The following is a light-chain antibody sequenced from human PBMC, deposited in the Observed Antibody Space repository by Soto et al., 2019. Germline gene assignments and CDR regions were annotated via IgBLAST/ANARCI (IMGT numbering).Light chain of an antibody. CDR2: GNS. J-gene: IGLJ3*02. CDR1: SSNIGAGYD. Sequence: QPVLTQPPSVSGAPGQRVTISCTGSSSNIGAGYDVHWYQQLPGTAPKLLIYGNSNRPSGVPDRFSGSKSGTSASLAITGLQAEDEADYYCQSYDSSLSGSVFGGETKVTVL. CDR3: QSYDSSLSGSV. V-gene: IGLV1-40*01.